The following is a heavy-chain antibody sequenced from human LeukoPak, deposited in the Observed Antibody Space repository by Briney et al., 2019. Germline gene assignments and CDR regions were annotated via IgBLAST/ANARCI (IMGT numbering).Heavy chain of an antibody. CDR3: ARELDLGNYFDY. Sequence: ASVKVSCKASGYTFTSYVVSWVRQAPGQGLEWMGWISAYNGNTNYAQNLQGRVTMTTDTSTSTAYMELRSLRSDDTAVYYCARELDLGNYFDYWGQGTLVSVSS. V-gene: IGHV1-18*01. J-gene: IGHJ4*02. D-gene: IGHD1-7*01. CDR1: GYTFTSYV. CDR2: ISAYNGNT.